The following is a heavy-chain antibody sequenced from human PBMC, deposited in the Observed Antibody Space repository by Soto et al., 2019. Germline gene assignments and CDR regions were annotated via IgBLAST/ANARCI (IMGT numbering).Heavy chain of an antibody. J-gene: IGHJ6*02. V-gene: IGHV1-18*01. Sequence: QVQLVQSGAEVRKPGASVKVSCKASGYTFSTSGMSWLRQAPGQGLEWMGWISTYNGDTNDAPKFQDRVTMTSDTSTSTVHMELSSLRSDDTAVYYCARSGAAPYYYYVMDVWGQGTRVTVSS. D-gene: IGHD2-15*01. CDR2: ISTYNGDT. CDR3: ARSGAAPYYYYVMDV. CDR1: GYTFSTSG.